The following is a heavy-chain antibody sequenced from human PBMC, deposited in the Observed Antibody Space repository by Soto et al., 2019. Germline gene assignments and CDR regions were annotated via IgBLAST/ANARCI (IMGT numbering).Heavy chain of an antibody. CDR2: IKEDGSEI. Sequence: GGSLRLSCAVSGFNVMSYWMSWVRQAPGKGLEWVASIKEDGSEIYYLHSVRGRFSISRDNAKNSLYLQMNSLRDEDTAVYYCASDSSGWLVDYWGQGTLVTVSS. D-gene: IGHD6-19*01. CDR3: ASDSSGWLVDY. J-gene: IGHJ4*02. V-gene: IGHV3-7*01. CDR1: GFNVMSYW.